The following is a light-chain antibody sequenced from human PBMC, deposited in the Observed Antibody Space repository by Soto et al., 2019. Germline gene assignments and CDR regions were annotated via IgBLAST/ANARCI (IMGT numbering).Light chain of an antibody. CDR3: QQYGSGPT. CDR2: GAS. CDR1: QSVRRSF. V-gene: IGKV3-20*01. J-gene: IGKJ4*01. Sequence: EIVLTQSPGTLSLSPGEGATLSCRASQSVRRSFLAWYQQKPGQAPSLLIYGASSRATGIPDRFSGGGSGTDFPLTISRLEPEDLAVYYWQQYGSGPTFGGGTKVEIK.